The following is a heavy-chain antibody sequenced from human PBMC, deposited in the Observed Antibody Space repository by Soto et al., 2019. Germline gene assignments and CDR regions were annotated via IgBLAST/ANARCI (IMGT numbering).Heavy chain of an antibody. CDR3: ASVSGYSYGNRPANWFDP. J-gene: IGHJ5*02. V-gene: IGHV1-69*13. CDR2: IIPIFGTA. D-gene: IGHD5-18*01. Sequence: SVKVSCKASGGTFSSYAISWVRQAPGQGLEWIGGIIPIFGTANYAQKFQGRVTITADESTSTAYMELSSLRSEDTAVYYCASVSGYSYGNRPANWFDPWGQGTLVTVSS. CDR1: GGTFSSYA.